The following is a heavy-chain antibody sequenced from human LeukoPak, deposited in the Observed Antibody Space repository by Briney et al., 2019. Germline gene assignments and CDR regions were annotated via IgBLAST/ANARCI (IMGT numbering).Heavy chain of an antibody. CDR2: SSRSSSYI. Sequence: PGGSLRLSCAASGFTLSSYSMNWVRQAPGKGLEWVSSSSRSSSYIYYADSVKGRFTISRDDAKNSLYLQINSLRVEDTAVYYCARRGDWNEANFDYWGQGTLVTVSS. CDR1: GFTLSSYS. CDR3: ARRGDWNEANFDY. D-gene: IGHD1-1*01. J-gene: IGHJ4*02. V-gene: IGHV3-21*01.